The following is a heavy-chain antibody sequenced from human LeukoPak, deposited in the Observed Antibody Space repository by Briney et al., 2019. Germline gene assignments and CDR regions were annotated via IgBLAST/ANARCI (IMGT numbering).Heavy chain of an antibody. CDR1: GYTFTGYY. J-gene: IGHJ5*02. Sequence: ASVKVSCKASGYTFTGYYMHWVRQAPGQGLEWMGWINPNSGGTNYAQKFQGRVTMTRDTSISTVYMELSRLRSDDTAVYYCAREGAAAADVNWFDPWGQGTLVTVSS. V-gene: IGHV1-2*02. D-gene: IGHD6-13*01. CDR2: INPNSGGT. CDR3: AREGAAAADVNWFDP.